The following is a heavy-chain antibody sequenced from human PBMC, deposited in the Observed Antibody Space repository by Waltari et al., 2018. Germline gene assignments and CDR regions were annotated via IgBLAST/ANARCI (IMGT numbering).Heavy chain of an antibody. CDR1: RFTFTHYA. J-gene: IGHJ4*02. CDR3: AKPFYNWDDPLDS. Sequence: EVQLLESGGDLVQPGGSLRLSCGVSRFTFTHYAINWVRRAPGTGLQWVAAITISDATYYADSVKGRFTISRDISKDTVYLQMNSLRAEDTAIYYCAKPFYNWDDPLDSWGQGTLVTVSS. V-gene: IGHV3-23*01. D-gene: IGHD1-20*01. CDR2: ITISDAT.